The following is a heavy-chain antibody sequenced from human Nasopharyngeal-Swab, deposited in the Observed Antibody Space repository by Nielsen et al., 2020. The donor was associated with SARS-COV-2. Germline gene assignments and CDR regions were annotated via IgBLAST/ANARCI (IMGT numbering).Heavy chain of an antibody. CDR1: GFTFSSYS. V-gene: IGHV3-23*03. J-gene: IGHJ2*01. CDR2: IHSDGTST. D-gene: IGHD1-1*01. Sequence: GESLKISCAASGFTFSSYSMNWVRQAPGMGLEWVSVIHSDGTSTKYADSVKGLFPLSRDTSQAPLYLQMTLLRAADTAVYYCAKDLPEGWNSYLWYFDLWGRGTLVTVSS. CDR3: AKDLPEGWNSYLWYFDL.